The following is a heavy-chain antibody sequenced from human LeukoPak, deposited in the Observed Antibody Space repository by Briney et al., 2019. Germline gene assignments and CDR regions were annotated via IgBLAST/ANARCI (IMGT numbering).Heavy chain of an antibody. Sequence: SETLSLTCAVYGGSFSGYYWSWIRQPPGKGLEWIGEINHSGSTNYNPSLKSRVTISVDTSKNQFSLKLSSVTAADTAVYYCARISGDYGDYEDYYYYYMDVWGKGTTVTVSS. J-gene: IGHJ6*03. CDR1: GGSFSGYY. V-gene: IGHV4-34*01. CDR3: ARISGDYGDYEDYYYYYMDV. CDR2: INHSGST. D-gene: IGHD4-17*01.